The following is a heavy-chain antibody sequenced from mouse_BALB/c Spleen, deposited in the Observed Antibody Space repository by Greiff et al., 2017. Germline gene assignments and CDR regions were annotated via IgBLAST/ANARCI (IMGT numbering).Heavy chain of an antibody. CDR1: GYTFTSYY. V-gene: IGHV1S81*02. D-gene: IGHD2-1*01. Sequence: QVHVKQPGAELVKPGASVKLSCKASGYTFTSYYMYWVKQRPGQGLEWIGGINPSNGGTNFNEKFKSKATLTVDKSSSTAYMQLSSLTSEDSAVYYCTRMSYGTFFAYWGQGTLVTVSA. J-gene: IGHJ3*01. CDR3: TRMSYGTFFAY. CDR2: INPSNGGT.